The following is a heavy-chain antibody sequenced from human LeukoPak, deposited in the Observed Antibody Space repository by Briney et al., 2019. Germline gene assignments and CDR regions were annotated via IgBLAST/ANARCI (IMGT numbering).Heavy chain of an antibody. J-gene: IGHJ5*02. CDR1: GYTFTGYY. D-gene: IGHD2-21*01. CDR3: ARATGEINWFDP. Sequence: ASVKVSCKASGYTFTGYYMHWVRQALGQGLEGMGWINPNSGGTNYAQKFQGRVTMTRDTSISTAYMELSRLRSDDTAVYYCARATGEINWFDPWGQGTLVTVSS. V-gene: IGHV1-2*02. CDR2: INPNSGGT.